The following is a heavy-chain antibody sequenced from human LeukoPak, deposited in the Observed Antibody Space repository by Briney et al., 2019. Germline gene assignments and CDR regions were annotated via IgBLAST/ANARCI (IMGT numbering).Heavy chain of an antibody. J-gene: IGHJ4*02. D-gene: IGHD1-26*01. CDR2: IYHSGST. V-gene: IGHV4-38-2*01. CDR3: SRSPYQPSSGRYFGD. CDR1: GYSISSGYY. Sequence: SETLSLTCAVSGYSISSGYYWGWIRQPPGNGVEWIGSIYHSGSTYYNPSLKSRVTISVDTSKNQFSLKLSSVTAADTAVYYCSRSPYQPSSGRYFGDWGPGTLVTVSS.